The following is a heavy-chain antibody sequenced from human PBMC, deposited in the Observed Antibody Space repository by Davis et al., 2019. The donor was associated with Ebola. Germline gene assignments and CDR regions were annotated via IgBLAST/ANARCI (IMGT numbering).Heavy chain of an antibody. J-gene: IGHJ4*02. CDR3: ARDYRGGDILTASYFDY. Sequence: ASVKVSCKASGGTFISYAISWVRQAPGQGLEWMGIINPSGGSTSYAQKFQGRVTMTRDTSTSTVYMELSSLRSEDTAVYYCARDYRGGDILTASYFDYWGQGTLVIVSS. V-gene: IGHV1-46*01. D-gene: IGHD3-9*01. CDR2: INPSGGST. CDR1: GGTFISYA.